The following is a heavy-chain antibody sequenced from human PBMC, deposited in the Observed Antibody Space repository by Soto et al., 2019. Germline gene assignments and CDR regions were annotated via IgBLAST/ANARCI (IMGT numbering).Heavy chain of an antibody. CDR3: ARATLIAARPIGEAFDI. D-gene: IGHD6-6*01. J-gene: IGHJ3*02. CDR1: GGTFSSYA. CDR2: IIPIFGTA. V-gene: IGHV1-69*13. Sequence: GASVKVSCKASGGTFSSYAISWVRQAPGQGLEWMGGIIPIFGTANYAQKFQGRVTITADESTSTAYMELSSLRSEDTAVYYCARATLIAARPIGEAFDIWGQGTMVTVSS.